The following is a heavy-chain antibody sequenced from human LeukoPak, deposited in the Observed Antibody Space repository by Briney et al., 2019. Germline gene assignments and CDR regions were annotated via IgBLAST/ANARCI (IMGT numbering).Heavy chain of an antibody. V-gene: IGHV3-23*01. J-gene: IGHJ5*02. CDR1: GFTFSSYW. Sequence: GGSLRLSCAASGFTFSSYWMHWVRQAPGKGLEWVSAISGSGGSTYYADSVKGRFTISRDNSKNTLYLQMNSLRAEDTAVYYCVKEGVYSSSWYRWFDPWGQGTLVTVSS. CDR3: VKEGVYSSSWYRWFDP. CDR2: ISGSGGST. D-gene: IGHD6-13*01.